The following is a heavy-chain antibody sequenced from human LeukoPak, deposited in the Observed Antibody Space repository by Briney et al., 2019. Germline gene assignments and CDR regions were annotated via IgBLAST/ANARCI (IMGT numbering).Heavy chain of an antibody. V-gene: IGHV3-48*03. D-gene: IGHD1-26*01. CDR3: ARDLTRWELYDYDAFDI. CDR2: ISSSGSTI. CDR1: GFTFSSYE. Sequence: GGSLRLSCAASGFTFSSYEMNWVRQAPGKGLEWVSYISSSGSTIYYADSVKGRFTISRDNAKNSLYLQMNSLRAEDTAVYYCARDLTRWELYDYDAFDIWGQGTMVTVSS. J-gene: IGHJ3*02.